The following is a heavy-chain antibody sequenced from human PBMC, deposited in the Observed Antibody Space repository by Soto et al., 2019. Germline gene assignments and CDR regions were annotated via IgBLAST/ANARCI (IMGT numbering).Heavy chain of an antibody. CDR3: ARDGEIEGGRPPKKDAMDV. CDR1: GLTFRNYG. CDR2: VWYDGTNK. J-gene: IGHJ6*02. D-gene: IGHD2-15*01. Sequence: QVQLVESGGGVVQTGWSLRLSCVASGLTFRNYGMHWVRQAPGKGLEWVATVWYDGTNKYYADSLKGRVTIYRDNSKNTVSLQMKSRRAEDTALYYCARDGEIEGGRPPKKDAMDVGGQGTTVTVSS. V-gene: IGHV3-33*01.